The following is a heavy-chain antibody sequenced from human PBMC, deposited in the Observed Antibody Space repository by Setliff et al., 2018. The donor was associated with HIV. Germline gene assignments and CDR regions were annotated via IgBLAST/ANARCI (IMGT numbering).Heavy chain of an antibody. Sequence: SVKVSCKASRFTFTSAAVQWVRQARGQRPEWIGWIVVGSGNTKYAQRFQERVTITSDMSTRTAYMELSSLRSEDTAVYYCAVDLGDYYYDTTDYYYGGGLGYWGQGTLVTVSS. D-gene: IGHD3-22*01. J-gene: IGHJ4*02. CDR2: IVVGSGNT. V-gene: IGHV1-58*01. CDR3: AVDLGDYYYDTTDYYYGGGLGY. CDR1: RFTFTSAA.